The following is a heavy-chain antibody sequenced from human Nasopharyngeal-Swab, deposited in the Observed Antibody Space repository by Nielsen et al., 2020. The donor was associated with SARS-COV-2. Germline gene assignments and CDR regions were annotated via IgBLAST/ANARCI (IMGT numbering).Heavy chain of an antibody. V-gene: IGHV1-2*06. Sequence: VKVSCKASGYTFTGYYMHWVRQAPGQGLEWMGRINPNSGGTNYAQKLQGRVTMTTDTSTSTAYMELRSLRSDDTAVYYCARASTTLDWLSTLDVWDVWGQGTTVTVSS. CDR2: INPNSGGT. CDR3: ARASTTLDWLSTLDVWDV. CDR1: GYTFTGYY. D-gene: IGHD3-9*01. J-gene: IGHJ6*02.